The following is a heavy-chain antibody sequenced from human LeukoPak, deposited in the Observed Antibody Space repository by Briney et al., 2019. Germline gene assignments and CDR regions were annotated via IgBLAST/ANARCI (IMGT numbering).Heavy chain of an antibody. CDR2: INTNTGNP. Sequence: ASVKVSCKASGYTFTSYAMNWVRQAPGQGLEWMGWINTNTGNPTYAQGFTGRFVFSLDTSVSTAYLQISSLKAEDTAVYYCARDLRGYYYGSGSYSENNWFDPWGQGTLVTVSS. CDR3: ARDLRGYYYGSGSYSENNWFDP. V-gene: IGHV7-4-1*02. CDR1: GYTFTSYA. D-gene: IGHD3-10*01. J-gene: IGHJ5*02.